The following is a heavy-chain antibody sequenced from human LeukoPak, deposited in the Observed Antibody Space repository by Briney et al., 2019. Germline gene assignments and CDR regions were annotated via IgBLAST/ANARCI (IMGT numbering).Heavy chain of an antibody. CDR2: IGGSGSST. D-gene: IGHD3-22*01. J-gene: IGHJ4*02. CDR1: GFTFSNYA. V-gene: IGHV3-23*01. Sequence: GGSLRLSCAASGFTFSNYAMNWVRQAPGKGLEWVSTIGGSGSSTYYADSVKGRFTISRDNSKNTLYLQMNSLRMDDTAVYYCAKRSSDYYWGFDYWGQGTLVTVPS. CDR3: AKRSSDYYWGFDY.